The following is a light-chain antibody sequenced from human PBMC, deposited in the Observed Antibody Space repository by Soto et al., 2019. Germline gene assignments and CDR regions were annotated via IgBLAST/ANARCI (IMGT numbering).Light chain of an antibody. J-gene: IGKJ2*01. CDR1: QGISNY. CDR3: LQHNSYLYT. Sequence: NIPMTQSPSAMSASVGDRVTITCRARQGISNYLAWFQQKPGKVPKHLIYAASSLQSGVPSRFSGSGSGTEFTLTISSLQPEDFATYYCLQHNSYLYTFGQGTKLEIK. CDR2: AAS. V-gene: IGKV1D-17*01.